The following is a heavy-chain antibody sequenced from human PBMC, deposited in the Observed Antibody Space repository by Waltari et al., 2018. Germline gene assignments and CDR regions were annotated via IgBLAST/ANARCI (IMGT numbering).Heavy chain of an antibody. V-gene: IGHV1-2*02. Sequence: QVQLVQSGAEVKKPGASVKVSCTASGYTFTGYYMHWVRPAPGQGLEWMGWINPNSGGTNYAQKFQGRVTMTRDTSISTAYMELSRLRSDDTAVYYCARDDALHHDFWSGWGGYWGQGTLVTVSS. D-gene: IGHD3-3*01. CDR2: INPNSGGT. CDR1: GYTFTGYY. J-gene: IGHJ4*02. CDR3: ARDDALHHDFWSGWGGY.